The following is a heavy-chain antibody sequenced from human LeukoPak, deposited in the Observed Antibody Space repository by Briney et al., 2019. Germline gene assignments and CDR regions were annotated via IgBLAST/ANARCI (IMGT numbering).Heavy chain of an antibody. V-gene: IGHV3-21*05. D-gene: IGHD2-2*01. J-gene: IGHJ4*02. CDR2: INDVSSYI. CDR1: EFTFSLYA. Sequence: GRSLRLSCAASEFTFSLYAMNWVRPAPRKGMGRVSYINDVSSYIHHADSVKGRFTIARDHAQNTLYLQMNSLLTEDPAVYECARDTYQPGLIDCWGQGTLVTVSS. CDR3: ARDTYQPGLIDC.